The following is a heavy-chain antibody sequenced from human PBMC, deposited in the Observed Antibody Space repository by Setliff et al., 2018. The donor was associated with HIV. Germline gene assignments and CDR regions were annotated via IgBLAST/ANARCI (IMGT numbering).Heavy chain of an antibody. J-gene: IGHJ5*02. V-gene: IGHV4-61*09. CDR2: VYVAGTV. D-gene: IGHD3-3*01. CDR1: GGSMSSGSYS. Sequence: KASETLSLTCSVSGGSMSSGSYSWTWLRQPAGKEPELIGHVYVAGTVIYNPSLASRLTISIVPSKNQFSLDLTSVTAADTGKYYCARARTIGVSAAFFDPWGQGIPVTSPQ. CDR3: ARARTIGVSAAFFDP.